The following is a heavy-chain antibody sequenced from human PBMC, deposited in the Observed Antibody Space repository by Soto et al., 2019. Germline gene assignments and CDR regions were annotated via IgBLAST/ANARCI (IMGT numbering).Heavy chain of an antibody. CDR1: GGSFSSYA. J-gene: IGHJ6*02. Sequence: QVQLVQSGAEAKKPGSSVKVSCKASGGSFSSYAINWVRQAPGQGLEWMGGIIPVFGTPNYAQNFQGRVTITADKSTTTAYMELTNLTSEDTAIYYCARVQPAMDVWGQGTTVTVSS. CDR3: ARVQPAMDV. V-gene: IGHV1-69*06. CDR2: IIPVFGTP.